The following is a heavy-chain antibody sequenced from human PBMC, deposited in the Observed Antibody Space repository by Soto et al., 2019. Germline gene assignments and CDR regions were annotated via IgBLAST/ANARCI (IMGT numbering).Heavy chain of an antibody. J-gene: IGHJ6*02. D-gene: IGHD6-6*01. CDR3: VRDTSSGGADV. Sequence: EEELVESGGGLVQPGRSLRLSCATSGFTLRDSAMHWVRQVPGGGLEWVSGILASGDVGYVDSVRGRFTMSRDVAKSSLHLQMNSLITPDTAFFYFVRDTSSGGADVWRHCTTFTVSS. CDR2: ILASGDV. V-gene: IGHV3-9*01. CDR1: GFTLRDSA.